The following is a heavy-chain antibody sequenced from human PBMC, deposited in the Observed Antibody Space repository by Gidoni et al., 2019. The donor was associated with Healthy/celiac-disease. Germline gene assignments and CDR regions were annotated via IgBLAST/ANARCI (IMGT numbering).Heavy chain of an antibody. CDR3: AKVGQEYCSGGSCYSFDY. CDR2: ISWNSGSI. D-gene: IGHD2-15*01. V-gene: IGHV3-9*01. J-gene: IGHJ4*02. Sequence: EVQLVASGGGLVQPGRSLRLSCAASGFTFDDYAMHWVRQAPGKGLEWVSGISWNSGSIGYADSVKGRFTISRDNAKNSLYLQMNSLRAEDTALYYCAKVGQEYCSGGSCYSFDYWGQGTLVTVSS. CDR1: GFTFDDYA.